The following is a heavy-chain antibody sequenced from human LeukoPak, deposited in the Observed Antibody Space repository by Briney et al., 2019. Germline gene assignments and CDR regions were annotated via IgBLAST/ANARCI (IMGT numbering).Heavy chain of an antibody. J-gene: IGHJ4*02. CDR3: ARDGVFSFAY. Sequence: GGSLRLSCAAFGFTFSSYAMHWVRQAPGKGLEWVAVISYDGSNKYYADSVKGRFTISRDNAKNSLYLQMSSLRAEDTAVYYCARDGVFSFAYWGQGTLVTVSS. CDR1: GFTFSSYA. CDR2: ISYDGSNK. V-gene: IGHV3-30-3*01. D-gene: IGHD3-3*01.